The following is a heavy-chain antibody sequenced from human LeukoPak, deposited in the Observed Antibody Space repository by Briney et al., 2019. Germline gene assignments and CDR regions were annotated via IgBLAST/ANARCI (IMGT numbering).Heavy chain of an antibody. CDR3: ARQGYNSGRLFDY. Sequence: PSETLSLTCTVSRGSISNSDYYWGWIRQSPGKGLEWIGNVYYTGSIYSNPSLRGRVAMSMDTSKNHFSLNLTSVTASDTAVYFCARQGYNSGRLFDYWGQGSLVTVSS. J-gene: IGHJ4*02. CDR1: RGSISNSDYY. V-gene: IGHV4-39*01. D-gene: IGHD6-19*01. CDR2: VYYTGSI.